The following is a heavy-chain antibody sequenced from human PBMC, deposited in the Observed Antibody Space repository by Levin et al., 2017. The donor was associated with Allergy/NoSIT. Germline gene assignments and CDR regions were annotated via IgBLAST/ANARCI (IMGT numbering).Heavy chain of an antibody. Sequence: GGSLRLSCAASGFTFSSYWMSWVRQAPGKGLEWVANIKQDGSEKYYVDSVKGRFTISRDNAKNSLYLQMNSLRAEDTAVYYCAREYNWNYGGRYYYYGMDVWGQGTTVTVSS. J-gene: IGHJ6*02. CDR2: IKQDGSEK. CDR3: AREYNWNYGGRYYYYGMDV. V-gene: IGHV3-7*01. CDR1: GFTFSSYW. D-gene: IGHD1-7*01.